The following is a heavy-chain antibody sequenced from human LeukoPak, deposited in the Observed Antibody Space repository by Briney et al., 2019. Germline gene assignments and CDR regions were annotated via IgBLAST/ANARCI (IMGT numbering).Heavy chain of an antibody. Sequence: GGSLRLSCAVSGITLSNYGLSWVRQAPGKGLEWVAGIRDSGGSTKYADSVKGRFTISRDNPKNTLFLQMNSLRADDTAVYFCAKRGVVIRVFLVGFHKEAYYFESWGQGALVTVSS. V-gene: IGHV3-23*01. CDR3: AKRGVVIRVFLVGFHKEAYYFES. J-gene: IGHJ4*02. CDR1: GITLSNYG. CDR2: IRDSGGST. D-gene: IGHD3/OR15-3a*01.